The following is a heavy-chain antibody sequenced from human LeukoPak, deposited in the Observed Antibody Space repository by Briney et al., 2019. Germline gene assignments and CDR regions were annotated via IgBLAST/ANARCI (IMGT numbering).Heavy chain of an antibody. Sequence: SGGSLRLSCAASGFTFINAWMSWVRQAPGKGLEWVGRLKSKTDGGTTDYAAPVKGRFTISRDDSKNTLYLQMNSLKTEDTAVYYCTTDDYYDSSGYHTLGGYWGQGTLVTVSS. V-gene: IGHV3-15*01. D-gene: IGHD3-22*01. J-gene: IGHJ4*02. CDR3: TTDDYYDSSGYHTLGGY. CDR1: GFTFINAW. CDR2: LKSKTDGGTT.